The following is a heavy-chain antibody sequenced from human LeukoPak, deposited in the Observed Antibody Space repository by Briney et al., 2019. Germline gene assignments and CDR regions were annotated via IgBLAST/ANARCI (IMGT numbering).Heavy chain of an antibody. CDR2: LSSSSSKV. CDR3: TRDGIGPHDF. V-gene: IGHV3-21*01. CDR1: GFTFSFYS. J-gene: IGHJ4*02. Sequence: GGSLRPSCAASGFTFSFYSMNWVRQAPGKGLEWVSSLSSSSSKVSYVDSVKGRFTISRDNAKNSLYLQMDSLRGEDTAVYYCTRDGIGPHDFWGQGTLVPVSS.